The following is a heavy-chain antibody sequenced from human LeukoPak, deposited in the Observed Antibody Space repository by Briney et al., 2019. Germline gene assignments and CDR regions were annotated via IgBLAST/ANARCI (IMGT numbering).Heavy chain of an antibody. J-gene: IGHJ5*02. Sequence: PGGSLRLSCAASGFSFSGYWMHWVRQAPGKGPVWVSLISNDESTIIYADSVKGRFTISRDNAKNTLYLQMSSLRAEDASVYYCARDVGTWGQGTMVTVSS. D-gene: IGHD7-27*01. CDR3: ARDVGT. CDR2: ISNDESTI. CDR1: GFSFSGYW. V-gene: IGHV3-74*01.